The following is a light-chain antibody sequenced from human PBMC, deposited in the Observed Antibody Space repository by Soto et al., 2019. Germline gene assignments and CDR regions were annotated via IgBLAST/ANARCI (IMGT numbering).Light chain of an antibody. J-gene: IGLJ2*01. Sequence: QSVLTQPASVSGSPGQSITISCTGTSSNIGGTNYAYWYQQLPGAAPKLLMHSNNLRPSGVPERISGSKSGTSASLAISGLRSEDEAVYYCASWDDRLGAVLFGGGTKVTV. V-gene: IGLV1-47*02. CDR2: SNN. CDR3: ASWDDRLGAVL. CDR1: SSNIGGTNY.